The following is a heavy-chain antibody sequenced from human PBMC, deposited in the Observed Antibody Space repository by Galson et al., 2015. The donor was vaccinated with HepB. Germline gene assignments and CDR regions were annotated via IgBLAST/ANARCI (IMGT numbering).Heavy chain of an antibody. CDR3: TRVRHLARGMDV. V-gene: IGHV6-1*01. CDR2: TYYRSKWDN. Sequence: CAISGDSVSTNIVAWNWIRQSPSRGLEWLGRTYYRSKWDNDYAVSVQSRITINPDTSRNQFSLQLNSVTPEDTGVYYCTRVRHLARGMDVWGQGTTVTVSS. D-gene: IGHD5-12*01. J-gene: IGHJ6*02. CDR1: GDSVSTNIVA.